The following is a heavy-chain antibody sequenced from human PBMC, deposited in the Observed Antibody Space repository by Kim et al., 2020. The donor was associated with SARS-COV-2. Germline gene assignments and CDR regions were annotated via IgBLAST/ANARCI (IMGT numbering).Heavy chain of an antibody. CDR3: ARGWQQHRLDY. CDR2: IYYSGST. Sequence: SETLSLTCTVSGGSISSGDYYWSWIRQPPGKGLEWIGYIYYSGSTYYNPSLKSRVTISVDTSKNQFSLKLSSVTAADTAVYYCARGWQQHRLDYWGQGTLVTVSS. D-gene: IGHD6-13*01. CDR1: GGSISSGDYY. V-gene: IGHV4-30-4*01. J-gene: IGHJ4*02.